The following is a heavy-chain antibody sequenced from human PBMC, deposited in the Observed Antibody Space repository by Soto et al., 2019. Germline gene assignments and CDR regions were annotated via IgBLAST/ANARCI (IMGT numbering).Heavy chain of an antibody. Sequence: EVQLVESGGGLVKPGGSLRLSCAGSGFTFSNVWMNWVRQAPGKGLEWVGRIKSETDGGTIDYAAPVKGRFTISRDNSNNPLYLQMNSLKTEDTATYYCTPLALKYNSDWYPLSDWGQGTLVTVSS. J-gene: IGHJ4*02. V-gene: IGHV3-15*07. D-gene: IGHD6-19*01. CDR2: IKSETDGGTI. CDR3: TPLALKYNSDWYPLSD. CDR1: GFTFSNVW.